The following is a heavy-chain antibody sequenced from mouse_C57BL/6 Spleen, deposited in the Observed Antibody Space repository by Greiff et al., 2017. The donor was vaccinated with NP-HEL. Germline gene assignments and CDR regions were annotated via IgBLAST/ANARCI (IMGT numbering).Heavy chain of an antibody. CDR2: IYPGSGST. V-gene: IGHV1-55*01. CDR1: GYTFTSYW. Sequence: QVQLQQPGAELVKPGASVKMSCKASGYTFTSYWITWVKQRPGQGLEWIGDIYPGSGSTNYNEKFKSKATLTVDTSSSTAYMQLSSLTSEDSAVEYCARARLRQGGFEDWGKGATLTVAS. D-gene: IGHD2-4*01. CDR3: ARARLRQGGFED. J-gene: IGHJ2*01.